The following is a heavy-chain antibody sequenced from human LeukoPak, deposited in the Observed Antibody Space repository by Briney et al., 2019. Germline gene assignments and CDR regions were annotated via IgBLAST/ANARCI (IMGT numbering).Heavy chain of an antibody. CDR2: ISYDGSNK. J-gene: IGHJ6*04. Sequence: PGRSLRLSCAASGFTFSSYGMHWVRQAPGKRLEWVAVISYDGSNKYYADSVKGRFTISRDNSKNTLYLQMNSLRAEDTAVYYCAKVDILTGAPSVYWYYGMDVWGKGTTVTVSS. CDR1: GFTFSSYG. CDR3: AKVDILTGAPSVYWYYGMDV. V-gene: IGHV3-30*18. D-gene: IGHD3-9*01.